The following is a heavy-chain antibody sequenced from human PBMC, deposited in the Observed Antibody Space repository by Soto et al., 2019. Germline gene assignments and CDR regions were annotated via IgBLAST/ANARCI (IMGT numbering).Heavy chain of an antibody. Sequence: EVQLLESGGGLVQPGGSLRLSCAASGFTFSYYGMSWVRQAPGKGLEWVSALPEIGTNTYYADSVKGRFTISRDNSKNTLFLQINNLRAGDTAVYYCAKKSGVGATWYFDYWGQGTLVTVSS. CDR3: AKKSGVGATWYFDY. V-gene: IGHV3-23*01. D-gene: IGHD1-26*01. CDR2: LPEIGTNT. J-gene: IGHJ4*02. CDR1: GFTFSYYG.